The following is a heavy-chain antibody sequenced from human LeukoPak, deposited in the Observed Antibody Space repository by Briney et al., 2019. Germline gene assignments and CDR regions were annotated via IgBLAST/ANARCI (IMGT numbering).Heavy chain of an antibody. CDR1: GFSFKSYW. CDR2: IREDGSAR. CDR3: AKDMSGSYSRVGAFDY. V-gene: IGHV3-7*03. D-gene: IGHD1-26*01. J-gene: IGHJ4*02. Sequence: GGSLRLSCATSGFSFKSYWMTWVRQAPGKGLEWVANIREDGSARWYVDSVKGRFTISRDNAKNSLYLQMNSLRAEDTALYYCAKDMSGSYSRVGAFDYWGQGTLVTVPS.